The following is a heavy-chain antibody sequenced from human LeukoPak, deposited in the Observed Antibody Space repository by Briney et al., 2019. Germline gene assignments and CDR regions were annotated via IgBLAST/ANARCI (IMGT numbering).Heavy chain of an antibody. CDR3: ARHVGYCSSTSCPGHFDY. D-gene: IGHD2-2*01. V-gene: IGHV4-34*01. J-gene: IGHJ4*02. CDR1: GGSFSGYY. Sequence: SETLSLTCAVYGGSFSGYYWSWIRQPPGKGLEWIGEINHSGSTNYNPSLKSRVTISVDTSKNQFSLKLSSVTAADTAVYYCARHVGYCSSTSCPGHFDYWGQGTLVTVSS. CDR2: INHSGST.